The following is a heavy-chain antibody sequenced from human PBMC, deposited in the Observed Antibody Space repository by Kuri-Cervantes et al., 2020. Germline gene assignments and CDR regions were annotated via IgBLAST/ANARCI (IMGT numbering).Heavy chain of an antibody. J-gene: IGHJ4*02. Sequence: SQTLSLTCAVSGYSISSGYYWGWIRQPPGKGLEWVGSIYHSGSAYYIPSLKSRVTISVDTSKNQFSLRLTSVTAADTAVYYCARQVYSSGRDFDYWGQGTLVTVSS. CDR3: ARQVYSSGRDFDY. CDR1: GYSISSGYY. V-gene: IGHV4-38-2*01. D-gene: IGHD6-19*01. CDR2: IYHSGSA.